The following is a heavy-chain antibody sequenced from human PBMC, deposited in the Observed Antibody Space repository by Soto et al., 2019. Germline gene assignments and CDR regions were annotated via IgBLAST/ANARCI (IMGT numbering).Heavy chain of an antibody. CDR1: GFTFSGYA. CDR2: TSHDGGTT. V-gene: IGHV3-30*04. D-gene: IGHD1-26*01. Sequence: QVQLVESGGGVVQPGRSLRLSCVASGFTFSGYAMHWVRQAPGQGLEWVAVTSHDGGTTFYTDSVKGRFTISRDNSKNSLYLQMNSLRPEDTALYFCAREGLVGTPRYYDSLGQGTLVTVSS. J-gene: IGHJ4*02. CDR3: AREGLVGTPRYYDS.